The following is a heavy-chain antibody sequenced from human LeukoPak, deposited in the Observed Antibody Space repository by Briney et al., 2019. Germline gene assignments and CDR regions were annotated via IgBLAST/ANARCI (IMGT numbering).Heavy chain of an antibody. CDR1: GFTFSSYG. Sequence: GGSLRLSSAPSGFTFSSYGMHWGRESPSPGLECVAGISYDGSNKYCADFVKGRFTISRHNSKNTLYLQMNSLRAEDTAVYYCAKDLGTTYNYYYGMGVCGQGNTVTVSS. V-gene: IGHV3-30*18. CDR2: ISYDGSNK. D-gene: IGHD1-7*01. CDR3: AKDLGTTYNYYYGMGV. J-gene: IGHJ6*02.